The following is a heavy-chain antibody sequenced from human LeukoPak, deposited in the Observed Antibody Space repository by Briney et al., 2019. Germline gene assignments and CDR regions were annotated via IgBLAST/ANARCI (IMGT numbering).Heavy chain of an antibody. J-gene: IGHJ6*03. CDR3: ARGRHRGKYYYMDV. Sequence: GGSLRLSCAASGFTFSSFDMHWVRQPTGQGLEWVSTIGTASDTYYPGSVEGRFTLSRDNAKNSLYLQMNSLTAGDTAVYYCARGRHRGKYYYMDVWGKGTTVTVSS. CDR1: GFTFSSFD. D-gene: IGHD1-1*01. V-gene: IGHV3-13*01. CDR2: IGTASDT.